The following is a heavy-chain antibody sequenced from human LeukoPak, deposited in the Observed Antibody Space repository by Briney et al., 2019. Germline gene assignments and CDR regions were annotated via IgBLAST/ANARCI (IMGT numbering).Heavy chain of an antibody. J-gene: IGHJ4*02. CDR2: ISPSGGST. V-gene: IGHV1-46*01. Sequence: GASVKVSCKAFGYTFTSNYMHWVRQAPGQGPEWMGVISPSGGSTTYAQKFQGRVTITADKSTSTAYMELSSLRSEDTAVYYCARRDYGDYVPFDYWGQGTLVTVSS. CDR3: ARRDYGDYVPFDY. CDR1: GYTFTSNY. D-gene: IGHD4-17*01.